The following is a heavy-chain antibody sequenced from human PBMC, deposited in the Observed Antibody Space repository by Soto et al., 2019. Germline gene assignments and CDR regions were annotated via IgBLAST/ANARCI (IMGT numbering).Heavy chain of an antibody. Sequence: SETLSLTCTVSGGSISSSSYYWGWIRQPPGKGLEWIGSIYYSGSTYYNPSLMSRVTISVDTSKNQFSLKLSSVTAADTAVYYCARRSSYIWGSYRVDAFDIWGQGTMVTVSS. CDR1: GGSISSSSYY. CDR3: ARRSSYIWGSYRVDAFDI. V-gene: IGHV4-39*01. D-gene: IGHD3-16*02. J-gene: IGHJ3*02. CDR2: IYYSGST.